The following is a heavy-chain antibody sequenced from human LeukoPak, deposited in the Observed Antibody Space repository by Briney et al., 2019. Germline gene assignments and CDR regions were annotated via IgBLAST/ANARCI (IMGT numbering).Heavy chain of an antibody. Sequence: QSGGSLRLSCAASGFTFSTYSMHWVRQAPGKGLEWVANILYDGSHEFYADSVKGRFTISRDNSKNTLYLQINSLRTEDTAVYFCAKEGRWLDYWGQGTLVTVSS. CDR1: GFTFSTYS. V-gene: IGHV3-30*04. J-gene: IGHJ4*02. CDR2: ILYDGSHE. CDR3: AKEGRWLDY. D-gene: IGHD4-23*01.